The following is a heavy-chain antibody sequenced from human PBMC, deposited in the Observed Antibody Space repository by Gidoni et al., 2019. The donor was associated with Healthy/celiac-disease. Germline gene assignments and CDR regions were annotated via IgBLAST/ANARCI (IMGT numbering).Heavy chain of an antibody. J-gene: IGHJ4*02. CDR3: ARQWAYCSGGSCYSEAGFDY. CDR2: ISSSSSYT. Sequence: QVQLVESGGGLVKPGGSLRLSCAASGFTFRDYYMRWIRQAPGKGLEWVSYISSSSSYTNYADSVKGRFTISRDNAKNALYLQMNSLRAEDTAVYYCARQWAYCSGGSCYSEAGFDYWGQGTLVTVSS. V-gene: IGHV3-11*06. CDR1: GFTFRDYY. D-gene: IGHD2-15*01.